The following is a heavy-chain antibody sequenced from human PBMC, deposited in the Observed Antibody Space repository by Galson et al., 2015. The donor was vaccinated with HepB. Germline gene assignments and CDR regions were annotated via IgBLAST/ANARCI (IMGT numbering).Heavy chain of an antibody. D-gene: IGHD1-26*01. CDR3: ARDRGADDY. V-gene: IGHV3-30*04. J-gene: IGHJ4*02. CDR1: GFTFSSYA. CDR2: ISYDGSNK. Sequence: SLRLSCAASGFTFSSYAMHWVRQAPGKGLEWVAVISYDGSNKYYADSVKGRFTISRDNSKNTLYLQMNSLRAEDTAVYYCARDRGADDYWGQGTLVTVSS.